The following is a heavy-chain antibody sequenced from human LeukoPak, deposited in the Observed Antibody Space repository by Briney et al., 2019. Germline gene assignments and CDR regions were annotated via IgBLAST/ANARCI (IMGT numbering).Heavy chain of an antibody. CDR3: ARERSIAARGINYYYYYMDV. D-gene: IGHD6-6*01. Sequence: ASVKVSCKASGYTFTGYYMHWVRQAPGQGLEWMGGIIPIFGTANYAQKFQGRVTITADKSTSTAYMELSSLRSEDTAVYYCARERSIAARGINYYYYYMDVWGKGTTVTVSS. V-gene: IGHV1-69*06. CDR2: IIPIFGTA. CDR1: GYTFTGYY. J-gene: IGHJ6*03.